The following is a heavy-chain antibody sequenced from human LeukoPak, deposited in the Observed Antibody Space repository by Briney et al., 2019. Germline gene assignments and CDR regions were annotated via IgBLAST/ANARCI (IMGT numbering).Heavy chain of an antibody. D-gene: IGHD3-10*01. CDR3: AKYALTMVRGVIPTHRDY. Sequence: PGGSLRLSCAASGFTFSSYAMSWVRQAPGKGLELVSAISGSGGSTYYADSVKGRFTISRDNSKNTLYLQMNSLRAEDTAVYYCAKYALTMVRGVIPTHRDYWGQGTLVTVSS. J-gene: IGHJ4*02. CDR2: ISGSGGST. V-gene: IGHV3-23*01. CDR1: GFTFSSYA.